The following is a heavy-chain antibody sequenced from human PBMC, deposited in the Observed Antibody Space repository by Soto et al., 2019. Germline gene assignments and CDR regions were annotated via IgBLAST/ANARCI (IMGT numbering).Heavy chain of an antibody. CDR3: ARHNSLHSSSEN. D-gene: IGHD6-13*01. J-gene: IGHJ4*02. CDR2: IDPSDSYT. CDR1: GYSFTSYW. Sequence: PGDSLKISCKGSGYSFTSYWISWVRQMPGKGLEWMGRIDPSDSYTNYSPSFQGHVTISADKSISTAYLQWSSLKASDTAMYYCARHNSLHSSSENWGQGTLVTVSS. V-gene: IGHV5-10-1*01.